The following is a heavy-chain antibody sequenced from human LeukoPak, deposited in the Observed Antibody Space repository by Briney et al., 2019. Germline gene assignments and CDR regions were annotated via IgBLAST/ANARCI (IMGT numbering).Heavy chain of an antibody. D-gene: IGHD1-26*01. CDR2: IYTSGST. J-gene: IGHJ3*02. CDR1: GGSISSYY. CDR3: ARDQGGATRYDAFDI. Sequence: PSETLSLTCTVSGGSISSYYWSWIRQPAGKGLEWIGRIYTSGSTNYNPSLKSRVTMSVDTSKNQFSMKLGSVTAADTAVYYCARDQGGATRYDAFDIWGQGTMVTVSS. V-gene: IGHV4-4*07.